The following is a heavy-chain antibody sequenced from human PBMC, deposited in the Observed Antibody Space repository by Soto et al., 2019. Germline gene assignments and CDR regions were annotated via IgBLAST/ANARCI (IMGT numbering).Heavy chain of an antibody. J-gene: IGHJ5*02. Sequence: PGGSLRLSCAASGFTFSSYAMHWVRQAPGKGLEWVAVISYDGSNKYYTDSAKGRFTISRDNSKNTLYLQMTSLRAEDTAVYYCARDLRDYDNSNWFDPWGQGTLVTVSS. CDR2: ISYDGSNK. CDR1: GFTFSSYA. CDR3: ARDLRDYDNSNWFDP. V-gene: IGHV3-30-3*01. D-gene: IGHD3-22*01.